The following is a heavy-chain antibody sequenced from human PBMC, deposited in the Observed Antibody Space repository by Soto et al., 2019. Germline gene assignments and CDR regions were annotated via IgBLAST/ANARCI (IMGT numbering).Heavy chain of an antibody. J-gene: IGHJ6*02. Sequence: QVQLQESGPGLVKPSQNLSLTCTVSGGSISSGDDFWTWIRQPPGKGLEWIGYIYYSGSTYYNPSLKSRITMSVDTSKNQFSQKLSSVTAADTAVYHCARDRAKWNAYYHYGMDVWGQGTTVTVSS. D-gene: IGHD1-20*01. CDR1: GGSISSGDDF. CDR3: ARDRAKWNAYYHYGMDV. CDR2: IYYSGST. V-gene: IGHV4-30-4*01.